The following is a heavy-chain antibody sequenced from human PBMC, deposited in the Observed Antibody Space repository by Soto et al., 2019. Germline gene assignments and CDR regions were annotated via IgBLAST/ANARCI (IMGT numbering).Heavy chain of an antibody. D-gene: IGHD2-2*02. CDR3: ARGYCSSTICYIWDNWFDP. Sequence: SETLSLTCTVSGGSISSGDYYWSWIRQPPGKGLEWIGYIYHSGRTYYNPSLKSRVTISVDTSKNQFSLKLSSVTAADTAVYYCARGYCSSTICYIWDNWFDPWGQGTLVTVSS. J-gene: IGHJ5*02. V-gene: IGHV4-30-4*02. CDR1: GGSISSGDYY. CDR2: IYHSGRT.